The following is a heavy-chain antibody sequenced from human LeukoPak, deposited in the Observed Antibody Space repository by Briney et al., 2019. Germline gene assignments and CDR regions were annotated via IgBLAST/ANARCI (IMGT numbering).Heavy chain of an antibody. J-gene: IGHJ3*02. V-gene: IGHV4-39*07. CDR3: ASRNRILDAFDI. CDR2: IYYSGST. CDR1: GGSISSSSYY. Sequence: SETLSLTCTVSGGSISSSSYYWGWIRQPPGKGLEWIGSIYYSGSTYYNPSLKSRVTISVDTSKNQFSLKLSSVTAADTAVYYCASRNRILDAFDIWGQGTMVTISS. D-gene: IGHD1-14*01.